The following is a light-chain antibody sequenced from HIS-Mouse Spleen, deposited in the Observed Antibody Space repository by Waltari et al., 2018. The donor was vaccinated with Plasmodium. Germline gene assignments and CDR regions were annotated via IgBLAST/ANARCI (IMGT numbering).Light chain of an antibody. V-gene: IGKV3-20*01. CDR3: QQYYSYLLT. CDR1: QSVSSSY. J-gene: IGKJ4*01. CDR2: GAS. Sequence: EIVLTQSPGTLSLSPGERATLSCRASQSVSSSYLAWYQQKPGQAPRLLIYGASSRATGIPDRFSGSGSGTDFTLTISCLQSEDFATYYCQQYYSYLLTFGGGTKVEIK.